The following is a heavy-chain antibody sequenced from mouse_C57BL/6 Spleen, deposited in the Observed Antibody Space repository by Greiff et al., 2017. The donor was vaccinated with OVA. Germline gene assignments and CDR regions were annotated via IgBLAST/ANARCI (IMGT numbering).Heavy chain of an antibody. CDR2: IYPGSGST. Sequence: QVQLQQPGAELVKPGASVKMSCKASGYTFTSYWITWVKQRPGQGLEWIGDIYPGSGSTNYNEKFKSKATLTVDTSSSTAYMQLSSLTSEDSAVYYCARIGGSSFSWFAYWGQGTLVTVSA. J-gene: IGHJ3*01. V-gene: IGHV1-55*01. D-gene: IGHD1-1*01. CDR1: GYTFTSYW. CDR3: ARIGGSSFSWFAY.